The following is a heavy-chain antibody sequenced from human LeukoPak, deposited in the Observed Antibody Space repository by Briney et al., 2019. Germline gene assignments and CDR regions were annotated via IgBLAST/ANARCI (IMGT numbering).Heavy chain of an antibody. V-gene: IGHV3-23*01. D-gene: IGHD1-26*01. Sequence: HPGGSLRLSCAASGFTFTNYAMNWVRQAPGKGLHWVSTISGRGDYTYYADSVKGRFTISRDNSKNTLYLQMNSLRAEDTAVYYCAKDQLSGSYPDAFDIWGQGTMVTVSS. CDR3: AKDQLSGSYPDAFDI. J-gene: IGHJ3*02. CDR1: GFTFTNYA. CDR2: ISGRGDYT.